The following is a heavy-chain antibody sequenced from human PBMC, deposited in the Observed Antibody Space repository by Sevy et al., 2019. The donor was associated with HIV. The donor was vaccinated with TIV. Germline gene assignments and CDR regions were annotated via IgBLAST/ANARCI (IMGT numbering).Heavy chain of an antibody. Sequence: GGSLRLSCAASGFTFSNAWMSWVRQAPGKGLEWVGRIKSKTDGGTTDYAAPVKGRFTISRDDSKNTLYLQMNSLKTEDTAVYYCTTGVTMVRGPKGYYYYMDVWGNGTTVTVSS. J-gene: IGHJ6*03. CDR1: GFTFSNAW. CDR2: IKSKTDGGTT. V-gene: IGHV3-15*01. CDR3: TTGVTMVRGPKGYYYYMDV. D-gene: IGHD3-10*01.